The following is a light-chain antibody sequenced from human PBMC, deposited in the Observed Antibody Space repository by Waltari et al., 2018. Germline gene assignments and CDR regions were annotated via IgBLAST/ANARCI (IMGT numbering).Light chain of an antibody. CDR2: YDS. J-gene: IGLJ3*02. Sequence: YVLTQPPSVSVDPGKTARLTCGGDNIGSKSVNWYQKKPGQAPVLVMFYDSDRPSGIPARFSGSNSGNTATLTISWVEAGDEADYHCQVWDDVTDSGVFGGGTKLTVL. V-gene: IGLV3-21*04. CDR1: NIGSKS. CDR3: QVWDDVTDSGV.